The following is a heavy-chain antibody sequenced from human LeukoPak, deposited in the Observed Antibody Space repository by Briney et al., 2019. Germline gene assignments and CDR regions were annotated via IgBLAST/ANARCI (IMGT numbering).Heavy chain of an antibody. V-gene: IGHV4-38-2*02. CDR2: IYHSGST. CDR1: GYSISSGYY. CDR3: ARGWRLRQQLVLNWFDP. J-gene: IGHJ5*02. Sequence: PSETLSLTCTVSGYSISSGYYWGWIRQPPGKGLEWIGSIYHSGSTYYNPSLKSRVTISVDTSKNQFSLKLSSVTAADTAVYYCARGWRLRQQLVLNWFDPWGQGTLVTVSS. D-gene: IGHD6-13*01.